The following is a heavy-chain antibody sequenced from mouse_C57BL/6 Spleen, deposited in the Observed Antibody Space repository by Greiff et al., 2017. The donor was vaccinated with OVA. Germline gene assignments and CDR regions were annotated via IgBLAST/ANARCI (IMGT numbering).Heavy chain of an antibody. Sequence: VMLVESGPELVKPGASVKISCKASGYSFTSYYIHWVKQRPGQGLEWIGWIYPGSGNTKYNEKFKGKATLTADTSSSTAYMQLSSLTSEDSAVYYCARGDYRNWYFDVWGTGTTVTVSS. CDR2: IYPGSGNT. CDR1: GYSFTSYY. J-gene: IGHJ1*03. CDR3: ARGDYRNWYFDV. D-gene: IGHD2-14*01. V-gene: IGHV1-66*01.